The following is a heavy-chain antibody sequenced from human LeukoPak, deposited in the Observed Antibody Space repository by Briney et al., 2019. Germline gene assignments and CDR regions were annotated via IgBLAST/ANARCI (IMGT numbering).Heavy chain of an antibody. V-gene: IGHV4-61*02. Sequence: PSHTLSLTCTVSGGPMNSGDYHWTWHRQPAGKGLEWIGRIFKGVSTNYNPSLKSRATISQDTSKNQFSLDLTSVTAADTAVYYCAIRNFGNGFHIWGQGTLVTVSS. J-gene: IGHJ3*02. D-gene: IGHD3-9*01. CDR3: AIRNFGNGFHI. CDR1: GGPMNSGDYH. CDR2: IFKGVST.